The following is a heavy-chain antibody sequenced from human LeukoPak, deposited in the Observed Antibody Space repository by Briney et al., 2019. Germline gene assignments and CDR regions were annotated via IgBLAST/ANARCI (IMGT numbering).Heavy chain of an antibody. CDR2: IYYSGST. Sequence: SETLSLTCAVYGGSFSGYYWGWIRQPPGKGLEWIGSIYYSGSTYYNPSLKSRVTISVDTSKNQFSLKLSSVTAADTAVYYCARYCSGGSCYSLMALDYWGQGTLVTVSS. V-gene: IGHV4-39*01. CDR3: ARYCSGGSCYSLMALDY. CDR1: GGSFSGYY. D-gene: IGHD2-15*01. J-gene: IGHJ4*02.